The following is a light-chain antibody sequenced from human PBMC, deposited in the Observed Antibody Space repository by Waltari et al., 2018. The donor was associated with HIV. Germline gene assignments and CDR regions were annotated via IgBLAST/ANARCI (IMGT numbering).Light chain of an antibody. CDR2: EIS. Sequence: QSAPTQPASVSGSPGQSITIPSNHVGHLTYFSWYQQYPGKAPKLLIYEISNRPSGISSRFSGSKSGDTASLTISGLQADDEADYFCTKYTSTNVLILFGGGTKVTVL. V-gene: IGLV2-14*03. CDR1: VGHLTY. J-gene: IGLJ2*01. CDR3: TKYTSTNVLIL.